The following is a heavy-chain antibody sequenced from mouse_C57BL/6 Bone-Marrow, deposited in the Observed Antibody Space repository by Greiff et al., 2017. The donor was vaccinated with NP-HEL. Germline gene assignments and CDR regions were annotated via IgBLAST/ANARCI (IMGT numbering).Heavy chain of an antibody. J-gene: IGHJ1*03. CDR1: GFPITSGYY. D-gene: IGHD1-1*01. V-gene: IGHV12-3*01. CDR3: AGVPDGSSPYWYFDV. Sequence: VQLVESGPGLVKPSQSLFLTCSIPGFPITSGYYWIWIRQSPGKPLEWMGYITHSGEPFYNPSLQRPISTTREPSKNQVFLQLNSVTTEDTAMYYCAGVPDGSSPYWYFDVWGTGTTVTVSS. CDR2: ITHSGEP.